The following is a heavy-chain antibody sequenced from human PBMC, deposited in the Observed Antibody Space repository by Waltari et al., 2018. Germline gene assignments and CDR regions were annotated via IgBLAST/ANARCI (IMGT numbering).Heavy chain of an antibody. J-gene: IGHJ3*02. D-gene: IGHD4-4*01. CDR3: ARFLEMATVSGAFDI. V-gene: IGHV4-59*01. Sequence: QVQLQESGPGLVKPSETLSLTCTVSGGSISSYYWSWIRQPPGKGLEWIGYIYYSGSTNYNPSLKSRVTISVDTSKNQFSLKLRSDDTAVYYCARFLEMATVSGAFDIWGQGTMVTVSS. CDR2: IYYSGST. CDR1: GGSISSYY.